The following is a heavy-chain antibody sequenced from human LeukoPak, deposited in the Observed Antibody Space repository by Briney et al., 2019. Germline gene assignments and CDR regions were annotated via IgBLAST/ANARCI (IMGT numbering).Heavy chain of an antibody. CDR3: ARDSYDSSGYYFDY. J-gene: IGHJ4*02. D-gene: IGHD3-22*01. CDR2: ISYDGSNK. V-gene: IGHV3-30*03. CDR1: GFNFSSYG. Sequence: QSGGSLRLSCAASGFNFSSYGMHWVRQAPGKGLEWVAVISYDGSNKYYADSVKGRFTISRDNAKNSLYLQMNSLRAEDTAVYYCARDSYDSSGYYFDYWGQGTLVTVSS.